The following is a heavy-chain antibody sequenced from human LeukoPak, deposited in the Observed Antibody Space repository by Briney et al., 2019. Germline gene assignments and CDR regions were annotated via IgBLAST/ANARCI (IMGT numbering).Heavy chain of an antibody. CDR3: ARASLATIIN. J-gene: IGHJ4*02. V-gene: IGHV4-39*01. D-gene: IGHD5-24*01. CDR2: IYYSGST. CDR1: GGSISSSSYY. Sequence: SETLSLTCTVSGGSISSSSYYWGWIRQPPGKGLEWIGCIYYSGSTYYNPSLKSRVTIPVDTSKNQFSLKLSSVTAADTAVYYCARASLATIINWGQGTLVTVSS.